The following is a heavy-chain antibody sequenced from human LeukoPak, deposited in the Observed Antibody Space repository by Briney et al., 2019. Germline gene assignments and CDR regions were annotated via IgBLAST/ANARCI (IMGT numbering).Heavy chain of an antibody. CDR1: GFTFSSYG. CDR3: AKGSYSSSWLLYYYYYMDV. CDR2: ISYDGSNK. V-gene: IGHV3-30*18. D-gene: IGHD6-13*01. J-gene: IGHJ6*03. Sequence: GGSLRLSCAASGFTFSSYGMHWVRQAPGKGPEWVAVISYDGSNKYYADSVKGRFTISRDNSKNTLYLQMNSLRAEDTAVYYCAKGSYSSSWLLYYYYYMDVWGKGTTVTVSS.